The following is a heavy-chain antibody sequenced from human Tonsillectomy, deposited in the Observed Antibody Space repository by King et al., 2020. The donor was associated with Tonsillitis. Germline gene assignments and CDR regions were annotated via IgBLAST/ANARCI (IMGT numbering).Heavy chain of an antibody. Sequence: VQLVESGGGVVQPGRSLRLSCAASGFTFSTYGMHWGRQAPGKGLEWVACISYDGSNKYYADSVKGRFTISRDNSKYTLYLQMNSLRAEDTAAYYCAKDRDYGDHYFDYWGQGTLVTVSS. CDR2: ISYDGSNK. CDR1: GFTFSTYG. J-gene: IGHJ4*02. D-gene: IGHD4-17*01. V-gene: IGHV3-30*18. CDR3: AKDRDYGDHYFDY.